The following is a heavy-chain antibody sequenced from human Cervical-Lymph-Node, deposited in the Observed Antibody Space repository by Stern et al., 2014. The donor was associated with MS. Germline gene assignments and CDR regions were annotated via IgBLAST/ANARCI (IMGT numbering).Heavy chain of an antibody. D-gene: IGHD2/OR15-2a*01. V-gene: IGHV1-2*06. CDR2: INPNSGGT. CDR3: ARGTYFDYYYYGMDV. J-gene: IGHJ6*02. Sequence: DQLVESGAEVKKPGASVKISCKASGFTFAANYIHWIRQAPGQGLEWMGRINPNSGGTKYPQKFQGRISMARDTSISTAYMELSRLRSDDTAVYYCARGTYFDYYYYGMDVWGQGTTVTVSS. CDR1: GFTFAANY.